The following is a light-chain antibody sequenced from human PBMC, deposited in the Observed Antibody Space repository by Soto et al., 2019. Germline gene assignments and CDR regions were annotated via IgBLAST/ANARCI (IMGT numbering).Light chain of an antibody. CDR3: SSYTSSSTLDVV. CDR1: SSDVGGYNF. V-gene: IGLV2-14*03. J-gene: IGLJ2*01. Sequence: QSVLTQPASLSGSPGQSITISCTGTSSDVGGYNFVSWYQQRPGKAPKLLIYDVSSRPSGVSNRFSGSKSGNTASLTISGLQAEDEAAYYCSSYTSSSTLDVVFGGGTTLTVL. CDR2: DVS.